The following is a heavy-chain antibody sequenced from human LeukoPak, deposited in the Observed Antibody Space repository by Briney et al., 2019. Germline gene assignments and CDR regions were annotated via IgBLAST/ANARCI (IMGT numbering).Heavy chain of an antibody. D-gene: IGHD6-19*01. CDR3: ARLQIAVAGHHFDY. CDR1: GGTFSSYA. V-gene: IGHV1-69*01. J-gene: IGHJ4*02. CDR2: IIPIFGTA. Sequence: GASVKVSCKASGGTFSSYAISWVRQAPGQGLEWMGGIIPIFGTANYAQKFQGRVTITADGSTSTAYMELSSLRSEDTAVYYCARLQIAVAGHHFDYWGQGTLVTVSS.